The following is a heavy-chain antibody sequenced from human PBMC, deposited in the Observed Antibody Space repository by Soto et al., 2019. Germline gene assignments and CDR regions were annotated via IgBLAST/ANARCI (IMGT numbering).Heavy chain of an antibody. CDR1: GFTFNNFA. D-gene: IGHD3-10*01. Sequence: GGSLRLSCAASGFTFNNFALSWVRQAPGKGLEWVAVISYDGSNKYYADSVKGRFTISRDNSKNTLYLQMNSLRAEDTAVYYCARVWFGENPIDYWGQGTLVTVSS. CDR2: ISYDGSNK. V-gene: IGHV3-30-3*01. J-gene: IGHJ4*02. CDR3: ARVWFGENPIDY.